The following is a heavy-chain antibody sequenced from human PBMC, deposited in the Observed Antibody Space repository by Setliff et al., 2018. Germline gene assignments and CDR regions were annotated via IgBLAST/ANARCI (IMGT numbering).Heavy chain of an antibody. J-gene: IGHJ4*02. CDR2: ISEDGSDT. CDR1: GFTFSSHW. V-gene: IGHV3-74*01. D-gene: IGHD3-10*01. CDR3: ARPGRSNYWDSFDY. Sequence: GGSLRLSCAASGFTFSSHWMHWVRQAPGKGLVWVSRISEDGSDTTYADSVKGRFTISRDNAKKSLDLQMSSLRVDETAVYYCARPGRSNYWDSFDYWGQGTLVTVSS.